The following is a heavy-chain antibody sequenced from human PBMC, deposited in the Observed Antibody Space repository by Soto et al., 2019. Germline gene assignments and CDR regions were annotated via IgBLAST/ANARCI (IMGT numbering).Heavy chain of an antibody. J-gene: IGHJ4*02. CDR2: ISGSGGST. D-gene: IGHD4-17*01. CDR1: GFTFSSYA. CDR3: AKGDDYGDYLLRYFDY. V-gene: IGHV3-23*01. Sequence: EVQLLESGGGLVQPGGSLRLSCAASGFTFSSYAMSWVRQAPGKGLEWVSAISGSGGSTYYADSVKGRFTISRDNSKNTLYLQMNSLRAEDTAVYYCAKGDDYGDYLLRYFDYWGQGTLSPSPQ.